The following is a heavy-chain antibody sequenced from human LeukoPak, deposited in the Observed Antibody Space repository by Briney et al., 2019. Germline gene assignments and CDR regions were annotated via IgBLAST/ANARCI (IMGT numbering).Heavy chain of an antibody. Sequence: PSETLSLTCAVYGGSFSGYYWSWVRQPPGKGLEGIGEINHSGSTNYNPSLTSRVTISVDTSKNQFSLKLSFVTAADTAVYYCARGGGDLGWFDPWGQGTPVTVSS. J-gene: IGHJ5*02. V-gene: IGHV4-34*01. CDR3: ARGGGDLGWFDP. CDR2: INHSGST. CDR1: GGSFSGYY. D-gene: IGHD3-16*01.